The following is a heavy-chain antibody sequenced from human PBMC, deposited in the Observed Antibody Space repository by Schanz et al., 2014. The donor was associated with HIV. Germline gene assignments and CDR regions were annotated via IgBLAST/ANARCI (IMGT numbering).Heavy chain of an antibody. CDR2: ISNDGINK. CDR1: GFRFRSYW. V-gene: IGHV3-30*18. J-gene: IGHJ6*02. Sequence: VQLGESGGSLVQPGGSLILSCAASGFRFRSYWMSWVRQAPGKGLEWVAVISNDGINKYYGDSVKGRFTISRDNSKNTVYLQMNSLRAEDTAIYHCAKDGGSRGRRRGMDVWGQGTTVTVSS. D-gene: IGHD3-10*01. CDR3: AKDGGSRGRRRGMDV.